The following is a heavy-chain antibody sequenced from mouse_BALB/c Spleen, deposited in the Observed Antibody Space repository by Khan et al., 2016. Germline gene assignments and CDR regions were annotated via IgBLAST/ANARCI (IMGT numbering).Heavy chain of an antibody. D-gene: IGHD2-3*01. V-gene: IGHV1-9*01. Sequence: QVQLKQSGAELVKPGASVKISCKATGYTFSSYWIEWVKQRPGHGLEWIGEILPGGGTTNFNEKFKGKATFTADISSNTAYMQLSSLTSEDSAVYYCARMWDGYYPWVVYWGQGTLVTVSA. J-gene: IGHJ3*01. CDR2: ILPGGGTT. CDR1: GYTFSSYW. CDR3: ARMWDGYYPWVVY.